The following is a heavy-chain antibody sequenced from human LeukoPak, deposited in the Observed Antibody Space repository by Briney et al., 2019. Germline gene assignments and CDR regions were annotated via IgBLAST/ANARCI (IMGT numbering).Heavy chain of an antibody. D-gene: IGHD1-26*01. V-gene: IGHV3-48*03. CDR2: ISSSGSTI. Sequence: GGSLRLSCAASGFSFSSYEMNWVRQAPGKGLEWVSYISSSGSTIYYADSVKGRFTISRDNAKNSLYLQMNSLRAEDTAVYYCARGGSSYYYYYMDVWGKGTTVTISS. CDR1: GFSFSSYE. J-gene: IGHJ6*03. CDR3: ARGGSSYYYYYMDV.